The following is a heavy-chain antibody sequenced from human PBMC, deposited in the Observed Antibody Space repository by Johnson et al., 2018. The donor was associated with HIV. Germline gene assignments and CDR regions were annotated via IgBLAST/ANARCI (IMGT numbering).Heavy chain of an antibody. D-gene: IGHD6-13*01. CDR3: AKDRGLGSSWNAFDI. CDR2: ISWNSYSI. Sequence: EVQLVESGGGLVQPGRSLRLSCAASGFTFDDYAMHWVRQAPGKGLEWVSGISWNSYSIGYADSVKGRFTISRDNAKNSLYLQMNSLRAEDTALYYCAKDRGLGSSWNAFDIWGQGTMVTVSS. J-gene: IGHJ3*02. CDR1: GFTFDDYA. V-gene: IGHV3-9*01.